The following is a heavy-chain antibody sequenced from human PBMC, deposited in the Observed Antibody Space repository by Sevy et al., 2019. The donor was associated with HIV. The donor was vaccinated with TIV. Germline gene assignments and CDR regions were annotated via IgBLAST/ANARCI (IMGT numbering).Heavy chain of an antibody. CDR2: ISAYNGNT. CDR3: ARDGDSLEDYGGNDQCYYYCYLDV. D-gene: IGHD4-17*01. Sequence: ASVKVSCKASGYTFTSYGISWVRPAPGQGLEWMGWISAYNGNTNYAQKLQGRVTMTPDTYKGPAYMELRSLRSDDTAEYNCARDGDSLEDYGGNDQCYYYCYLDVWGKGSTVTVSS. V-gene: IGHV1-18*01. J-gene: IGHJ6*03. CDR1: GYTFTSYG.